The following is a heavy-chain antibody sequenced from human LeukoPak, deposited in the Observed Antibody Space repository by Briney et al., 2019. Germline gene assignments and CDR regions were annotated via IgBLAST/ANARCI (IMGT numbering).Heavy chain of an antibody. D-gene: IGHD3-10*01. CDR3: ARNPNYYGSGSHKAFDI. J-gene: IGHJ3*02. CDR2: IIPIFGTA. Sequence: GSSVKVSCKASGGTFSSYAISWVRQAPGQGLEWMGGIIPIFGTANYAQKFQGRVTITADKSTSTAYMELSSLRSEDTAVYYCARNPNYYGSGSHKAFDIWGQGTMVTVSS. CDR1: GGTFSSYA. V-gene: IGHV1-69*06.